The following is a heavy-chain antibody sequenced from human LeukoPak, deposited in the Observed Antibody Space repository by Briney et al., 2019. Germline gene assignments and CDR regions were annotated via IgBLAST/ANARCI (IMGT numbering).Heavy chain of an antibody. Sequence: PSETLSLTCSVSGGSISSYYWSWIRQPAGKGLEWIGRIYASGSSNYNPSLKSRVTVSVDTSKNQFSLKLSSVTAADTAVHYCARDSAQLWFVPDCWGQGTQVTVSS. CDR3: ARDSAQLWFVPDC. V-gene: IGHV4-4*07. J-gene: IGHJ4*02. D-gene: IGHD5-18*01. CDR2: IYASGSS. CDR1: GGSISSYY.